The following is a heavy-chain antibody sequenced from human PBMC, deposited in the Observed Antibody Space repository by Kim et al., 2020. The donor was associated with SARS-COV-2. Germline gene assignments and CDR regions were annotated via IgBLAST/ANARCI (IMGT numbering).Heavy chain of an antibody. CDR1: GGSISSYY. V-gene: IGHV4-59*13. CDR2: IYYSGST. CDR3: ARADYYDSSGYLSYFDY. Sequence: SETLSLTCTVSGGSISSYYWSWIRQPPGKGLEWIGYIYYSGSTNYNPSLKSRVTISVDTSKNQFSLKLSSVTAADTAVYYCARADYYDSSGYLSYFDYWGQGTLVTVSS. D-gene: IGHD3-22*01. J-gene: IGHJ4*02.